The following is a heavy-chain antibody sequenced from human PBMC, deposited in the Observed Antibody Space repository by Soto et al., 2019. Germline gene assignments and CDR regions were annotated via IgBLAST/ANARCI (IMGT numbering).Heavy chain of an antibody. Sequence: TLSLTCTVSGGSVSSNSYSWGWIRQSPGKGLEWIGTIYSSENTYYNPSLNSRVTISVDTSKNQFSLTVTSVTAADTAVYYCARRIVATETFDYWGQGTLDTVSS. CDR1: GGSVSSNSYS. J-gene: IGHJ4*02. V-gene: IGHV4-39*01. CDR3: ARRIVATETFDY. D-gene: IGHD5-12*01. CDR2: IYSSENT.